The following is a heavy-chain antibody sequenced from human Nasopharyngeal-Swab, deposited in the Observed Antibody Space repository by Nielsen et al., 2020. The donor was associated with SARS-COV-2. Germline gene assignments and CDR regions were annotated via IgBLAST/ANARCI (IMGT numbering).Heavy chain of an antibody. CDR1: GFTFSNAW. CDR2: IKSKTDGGTT. D-gene: IGHD3-9*01. J-gene: IGHJ4*02. CDR3: TIIPLDILTGYYQYYFDY. V-gene: IGHV3-15*01. Sequence: ESLKISCAASGFTFSNAWMSWVRQAPGKGLEWVGRIKSKTDGGTTDYAVPVKGRFTISRDDSKNTLYLQMNSLKTEDTAVYYCTIIPLDILTGYYQYYFDYWGQGTLVTVSS.